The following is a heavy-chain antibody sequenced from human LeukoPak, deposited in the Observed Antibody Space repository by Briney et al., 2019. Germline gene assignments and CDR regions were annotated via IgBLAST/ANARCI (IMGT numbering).Heavy chain of an antibody. D-gene: IGHD2-15*01. CDR1: GGTFSSYA. V-gene: IGHV1-69*04. J-gene: IGHJ5*01. CDR3: ARGSSDALPTDS. Sequence: ASVKVSCKASGGTFSSYAISWVRQAPGQGLEWMGRTIPILGIANYAQKFQGRVTITADKSTSTAYMELSSLRSEDTAVYDCARGSSDALPTDSGGRETLVTVSS. CDR2: TIPILGIA.